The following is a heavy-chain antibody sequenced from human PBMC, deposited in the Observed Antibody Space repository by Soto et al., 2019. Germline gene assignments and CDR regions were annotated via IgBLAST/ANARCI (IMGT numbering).Heavy chain of an antibody. CDR1: GGTFSSYA. CDR2: IIPIFGTA. V-gene: IGHV1-69*01. J-gene: IGHJ3*02. CDR3: ARSILTGTTFSAFNI. D-gene: IGHD1-20*01. Sequence: QVQLVQSGAEVKKPGSSVKVSCKASGGTFSSYAISWVRQAPGQGLECMGGIIPIFGTANYAQKFQSSVTITADESTSTVYMELSSLRSEDTAVYYCARSILTGTTFSAFNIWGQGTMVTVSS.